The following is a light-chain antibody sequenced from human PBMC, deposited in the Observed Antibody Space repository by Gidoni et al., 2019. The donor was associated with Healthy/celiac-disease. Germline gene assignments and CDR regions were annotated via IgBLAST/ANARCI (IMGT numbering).Light chain of an antibody. CDR3: SSYTSSHV. Sequence: QSALTQPASVSGSPGQSITISCTGTSSDVGGYNYVSWYQQPPGKAPKLMIYEVSNRPSGVSNRFSGSKSGNTASLTISGLQAEDEADYYCSSYTSSHVFGTGTKVTVL. J-gene: IGLJ1*01. CDR1: SSDVGGYNY. V-gene: IGLV2-14*01. CDR2: EVS.